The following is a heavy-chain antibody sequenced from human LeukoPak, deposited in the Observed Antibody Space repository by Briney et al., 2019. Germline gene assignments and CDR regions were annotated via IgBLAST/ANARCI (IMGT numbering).Heavy chain of an antibody. D-gene: IGHD3-22*01. CDR1: GFTFSSYA. CDR3: ARDPGEVYDSSGYPYYFDY. Sequence: PGGSLRLSCAASGFTFSSYAMHWVRQAPGKGLEWVAVISYDGSNKYYADSVKGRFTISRDNSKNTLYLQMNSLRAEDTAVYYCARDPGEVYDSSGYPYYFDYWGQGTLVTVSS. J-gene: IGHJ4*02. CDR2: ISYDGSNK. V-gene: IGHV3-30-3*01.